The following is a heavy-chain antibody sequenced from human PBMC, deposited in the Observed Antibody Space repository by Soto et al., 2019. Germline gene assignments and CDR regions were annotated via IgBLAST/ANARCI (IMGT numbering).Heavy chain of an antibody. CDR1: GGTFSSYT. CDR2: IIPILGIA. Sequence: SVKVSCKASGGTFSSYTISWVRQAPGKGLEWMGRIIPILGIANYAQKFQGRVTITADKSTSTAYMELSSLRSEDTAVYYCAREHCSGGSCYPDYWGQGTLVTVSS. J-gene: IGHJ4*02. D-gene: IGHD2-15*01. V-gene: IGHV1-69*04. CDR3: AREHCSGGSCYPDY.